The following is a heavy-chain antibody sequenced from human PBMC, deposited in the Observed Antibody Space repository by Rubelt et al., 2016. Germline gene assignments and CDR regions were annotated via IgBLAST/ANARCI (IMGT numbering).Heavy chain of an antibody. CDR1: GGSISSSSYY. J-gene: IGHJ4*02. CDR3: AGTVQCSSTSCFDY. D-gene: IGHD2-2*01. V-gene: IGHV4-39*01. Sequence: QLQLQESGPGLVKPSETLSLTCTVSGGSISSSSYYWGWIRQPPGKGLEWIGSIYYSGSTYYNPSLKSRVTISVDTSKNPFSLKLSSGTAADTAVYYCAGTVQCSSTSCFDYWGQGLLVTVPS. CDR2: IYYSGST.